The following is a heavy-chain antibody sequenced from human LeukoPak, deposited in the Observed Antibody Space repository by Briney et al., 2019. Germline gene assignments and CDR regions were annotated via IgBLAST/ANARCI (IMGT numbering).Heavy chain of an antibody. CDR1: GGSISSYY. D-gene: IGHD2-2*01. Sequence: PSETLSLTCTVSGGSISSYYWSSIRQPPGKGLEWIGYIYYSGSTNYNPSLKSRVTISVDTSKNQFSLKLSSVTAADTAVYYCARGYCSSTSCSHYNWFDPWGQGTLVTVSS. CDR3: ARGYCSSTSCSHYNWFDP. V-gene: IGHV4-59*01. J-gene: IGHJ5*02. CDR2: IYYSGST.